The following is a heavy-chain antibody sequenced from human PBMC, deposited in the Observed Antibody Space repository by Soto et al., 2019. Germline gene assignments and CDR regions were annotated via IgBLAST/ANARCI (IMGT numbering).Heavy chain of an antibody. CDR2: ISGSGGST. CDR3: ARHYYSGGSCLFGP. Sequence: PGGSLGLSCAASGFSFSNYAMSWVRQAPGKGLEWVSAISGSGGSTYYADSVKGRFTISRDKSKNTLYLQMNSLRAEDTAVYYCARHYYSGGSCLFGPCGQGTLVTVCS. CDR1: GFSFSNYA. D-gene: IGHD2-15*01. V-gene: IGHV3-23*01. J-gene: IGHJ5*02.